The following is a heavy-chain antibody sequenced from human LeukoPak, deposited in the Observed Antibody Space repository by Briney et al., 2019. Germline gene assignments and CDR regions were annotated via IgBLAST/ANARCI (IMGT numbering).Heavy chain of an antibody. CDR3: ARAYDYGDYGVGYYYGMDV. Sequence: ASVKVSCKASGYTFTSYGISWVRQAPGQGLEWMGWISAYNGNTNYAQKLQGRVTMTTDTSTSTAYMELRSLRSDDTAVYYCARAYDYGDYGVGYYYGMDVWGKGPRSPSPQ. D-gene: IGHD4-17*01. CDR1: GYTFTSYG. CDR2: ISAYNGNT. J-gene: IGHJ6*04. V-gene: IGHV1-18*04.